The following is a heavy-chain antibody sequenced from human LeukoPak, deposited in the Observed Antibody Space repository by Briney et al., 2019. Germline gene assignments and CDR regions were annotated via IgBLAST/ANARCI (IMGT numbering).Heavy chain of an antibody. CDR3: ASHSDYSSSWYGGAFDI. J-gene: IGHJ3*02. V-gene: IGHV4-59*01. Sequence: SETLSLTCTVSGGSISSYYWSWIRQPPGKGLEWIGYIYYSGSTYYNPSLKSRVTISVDTSKNQFSLKLSSVTAADTAVYYCASHSDYSSSWYGGAFDIWGQGTMVTVSS. CDR1: GGSISSYY. CDR2: IYYSGST. D-gene: IGHD6-13*01.